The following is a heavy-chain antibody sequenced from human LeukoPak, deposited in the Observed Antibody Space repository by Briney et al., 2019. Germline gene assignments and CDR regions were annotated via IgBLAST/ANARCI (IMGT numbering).Heavy chain of an antibody. Sequence: GGSLRLSCAASGFTFSSYSMNWVRQAPGKGLEWVSSISSSSSYIYYADSVKGRFTTSRDNAKNSLYLQMNSLRAEDTAVYYCATNYYGSGSYHYWGQGTLVTVSS. CDR1: GFTFSSYS. D-gene: IGHD3-10*01. CDR2: ISSSSSYI. J-gene: IGHJ4*02. CDR3: ATNYYGSGSYHY. V-gene: IGHV3-21*01.